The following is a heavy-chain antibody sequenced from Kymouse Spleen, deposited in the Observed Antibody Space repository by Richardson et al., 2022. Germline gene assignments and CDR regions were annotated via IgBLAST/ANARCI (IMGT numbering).Heavy chain of an antibody. CDR2: IWYDGSNK. D-gene: IGHD1-20*01,IGHD1-7*01. V-gene: IGHV3-33*01. J-gene: IGHJ4*02. CDR1: GFTFSSYG. CDR3: ARDEVYNWNYFDY. Sequence: QVQLVESGGGVVQPGRSLRLSCAASGFTFSSYGMHWVRQAPGKGLEWVAVIWYDGSNKYYADSVKGRFTISRDNSKNTLYLQMNSLRAEDTAVYYCARDEVYNWNYFDYWGQGTLVTVSS.